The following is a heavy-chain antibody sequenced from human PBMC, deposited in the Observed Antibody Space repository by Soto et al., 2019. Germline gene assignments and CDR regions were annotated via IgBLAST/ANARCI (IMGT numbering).Heavy chain of an antibody. CDR3: ARGGRWLLIRRDFDL. CDR1: GGSFSGYY. CDR2: INHSGST. V-gene: IGHV4-34*01. Sequence: QVQLQQWGAGLLKPSETLSLTCAVYGGSFSGYYWSWIRQPPGKGLEWIGEINHSGSTNYNPSLKSRVTISVDTSKNQFSLKRSSVTAADTAVYYCARGGRWLLIRRDFDLWGRGTLVTVSS. D-gene: IGHD1-26*01. J-gene: IGHJ2*01.